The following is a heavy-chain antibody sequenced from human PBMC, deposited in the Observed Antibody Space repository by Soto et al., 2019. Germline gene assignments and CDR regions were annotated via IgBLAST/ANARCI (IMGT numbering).Heavy chain of an antibody. D-gene: IGHD2-2*01. Sequence: GGSLRLSCAASGFTFSSYGMHWVRQAPGKGLEWVAVISYDGSNKYYADTVKGRFTISRDNSKNTLYLQMNSLRAEDTAVYYFAKCVRGHPDIVVVPYYYMDVWGKGTTVTVSS. V-gene: IGHV3-30*18. J-gene: IGHJ6*03. CDR3: AKCVRGHPDIVVVPYYYMDV. CDR2: ISYDGSNK. CDR1: GFTFSSYG.